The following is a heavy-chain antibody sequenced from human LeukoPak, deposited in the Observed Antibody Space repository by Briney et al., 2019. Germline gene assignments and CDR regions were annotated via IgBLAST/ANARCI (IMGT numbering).Heavy chain of an antibody. Sequence: GGSLRLSCAASGFTFSNYAMSWVRQAPGKGLEWVSAISGSGGSTYYADSVKGRFTISRDNSKNTLYLQMNSLRAEDTAVYYCAKDIVVVPAARWGDYWGQGTLVTASS. CDR1: GFTFSNYA. V-gene: IGHV3-23*01. CDR3: AKDIVVVPAARWGDY. CDR2: ISGSGGST. J-gene: IGHJ4*02. D-gene: IGHD2-2*01.